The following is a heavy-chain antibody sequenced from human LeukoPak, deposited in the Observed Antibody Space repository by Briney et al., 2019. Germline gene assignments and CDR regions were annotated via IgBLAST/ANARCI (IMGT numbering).Heavy chain of an antibody. CDR3: ARGGIAMAGQADGGAFDI. Sequence: SGTLSLTCAVSGGSISSSNWWSWVRQPPGKGLEWIGEIYYSGSTNYNPSLKSQVTISVDKSKNQFSLKLSSVTAADTAVYYCARGGIAMAGQADGGAFDIWGQGTMVTVYS. CDR2: IYYSGST. D-gene: IGHD6-19*01. J-gene: IGHJ3*02. V-gene: IGHV4-4*02. CDR1: GGSISSSNW.